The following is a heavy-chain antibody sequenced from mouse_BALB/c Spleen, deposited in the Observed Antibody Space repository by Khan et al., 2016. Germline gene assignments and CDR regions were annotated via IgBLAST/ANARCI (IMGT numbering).Heavy chain of an antibody. V-gene: IGHV1-87*01. CDR2: IYPGDGDT. CDR1: GYTFTSYW. CDR3: ARGRGLRYWYFDV. Sequence: QVRLQQSGAELARPGASVKLSCKASGYTFTSYWMQWVKQRPGQGLEWIGAIYPGDGDTRYTQKFKGKATLTADKSSSTAYMQLSSLASEDSAVYYYARGRGLRYWYFDVWGAGTTVTVSS. D-gene: IGHD1-1*01. J-gene: IGHJ1*01.